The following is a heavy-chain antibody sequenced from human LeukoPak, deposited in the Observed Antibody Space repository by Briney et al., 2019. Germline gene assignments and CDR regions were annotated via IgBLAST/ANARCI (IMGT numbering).Heavy chain of an antibody. CDR1: GGTFSSYA. CDR2: IIPIFGTA. J-gene: IGHJ4*02. V-gene: IGHV1-69*13. CDR3: ARDLRSPDYYVPGSQPLTHY. Sequence: SVKVSCKASGGTFSSYAISWVRQAPGQGLEWMGGIIPIFGTANYAQKFQGRVTITADESTSTAYMELSSLRSEDTAVYYCARDLRSPDYYVPGSQPLTHYWGQGTLVTVSS. D-gene: IGHD3-10*01.